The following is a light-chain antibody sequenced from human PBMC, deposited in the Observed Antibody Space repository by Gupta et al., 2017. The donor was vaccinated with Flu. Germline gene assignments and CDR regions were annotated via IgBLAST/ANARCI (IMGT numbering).Light chain of an antibody. CDR2: GAS. CDR3: QQYGSSPRT. J-gene: IGKJ1*01. Sequence: EIVLMQSPGTLSLTPGERATLSCRASQSVSSSYLAWYQQKPGQAPMLLIDGASSRATGIPDRFSGSGSGTDFTLTISRLEPEDFAVYYCQQYGSSPRTFGQGTKVEIK. CDR1: QSVSSSY. V-gene: IGKV3-20*01.